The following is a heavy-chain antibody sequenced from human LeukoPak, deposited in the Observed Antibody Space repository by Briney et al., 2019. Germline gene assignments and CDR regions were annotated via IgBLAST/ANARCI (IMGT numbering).Heavy chain of an antibody. V-gene: IGHV3-21*01. J-gene: IGHJ4*02. D-gene: IGHD4-23*01. CDR1: GLTFSSYN. CDR3: AKDIGVFGG. Sequence: GGSLRLSCAASGLTFSSYNMNWVRQAPGKGLEWVSSISTSGIYIYYADSVKGRFTISRDNSKNTLYLQMNSLRAEDTAVYYCAKDIGVFGGGGQGTLVTVSS. CDR2: ISTSGIYI.